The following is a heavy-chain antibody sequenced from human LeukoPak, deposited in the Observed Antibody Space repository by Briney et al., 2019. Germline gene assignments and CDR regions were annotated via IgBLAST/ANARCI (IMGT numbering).Heavy chain of an antibody. J-gene: IGHJ6*02. D-gene: IGHD4/OR15-4a*01. CDR1: GFTFGSYS. V-gene: IGHV3-21*01. CDR3: ARDSLRDGMDV. CDR2: ISSSSSYI. Sequence: GGSLRLSCVASGFTFGSYSMNWVRQAPGKGLEWVSSISSSSSYIYYADSVKGRFTISRDNAKNSLYLQMNSLRAEDTAVYYCARDSLRDGMDVWGQGTTVTVSS.